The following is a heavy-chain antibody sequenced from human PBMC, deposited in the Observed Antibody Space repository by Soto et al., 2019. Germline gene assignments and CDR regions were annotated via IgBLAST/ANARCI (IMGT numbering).Heavy chain of an antibody. V-gene: IGHV3-53*04. CDR3: ARGDPDGYYYYYMDV. J-gene: IGHJ6*03. CDR1: GFTVSSNY. CDR2: IYSGGST. Sequence: PGGSLRLSCAASGFTVSSNYMSWVRQAPGKGLEWVSVIYSGGSTYYADSVKGRFTISRHNSKNTLYLQMNSLRAEDTAVYYCARGDPDGYYYYYMDVWGKGTTVTVSS. D-gene: IGHD4-17*01.